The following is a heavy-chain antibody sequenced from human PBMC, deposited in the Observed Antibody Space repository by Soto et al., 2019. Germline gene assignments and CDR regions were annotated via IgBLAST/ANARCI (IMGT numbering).Heavy chain of an antibody. CDR2: IYWDDDK. CDR1: GFSLSTSGVG. D-gene: IGHD2-21*01. V-gene: IGHV2-5*02. Sequence: QITLKESGPSLMKPTQTLTLTCTFSGFSLSTSGVGVGWIRQPPGKALEWLALIYWDDDKRYSPSLKSRLTTSNDNSKIHPVLTITHRHPLDTATYYCAHKSPNSYLRMDLRGQGTTVTLSS. CDR3: AHKSPNSYLRMDL. J-gene: IGHJ6*02.